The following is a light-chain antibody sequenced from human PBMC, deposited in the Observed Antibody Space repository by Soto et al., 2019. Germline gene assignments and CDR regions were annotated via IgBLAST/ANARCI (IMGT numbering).Light chain of an antibody. CDR2: ATS. CDR3: QKYNNSPLT. Sequence: DVQMTQSPSSLSAFVGDRVTITFRASQGIAPYLAWFQQKPGKVPKLLIYATSTLQSGVPSRFSGSGSVTDFTLTISTLQPEDVATYYYQKYNNSPLTFGGGTKVEIK. CDR1: QGIAPY. V-gene: IGKV1-27*01. J-gene: IGKJ4*01.